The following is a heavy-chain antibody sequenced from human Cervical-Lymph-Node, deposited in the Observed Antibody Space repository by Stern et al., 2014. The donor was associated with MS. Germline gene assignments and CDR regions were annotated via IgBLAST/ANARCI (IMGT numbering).Heavy chain of an antibody. D-gene: IGHD3-3*01. V-gene: IGHV5-51*01. Sequence: EVQLVESGAEVKKPGESLKISCKGSGYSFTNYWIGWVRQMPGKGLEWMGIIYPGDSDTRYSPSFQGQVTISADKSISTAYLQWSSLKASDSAIYYCARHVASLRWSPCMDVWGQGTTVTVSS. CDR1: GYSFTNYW. J-gene: IGHJ6*02. CDR2: IYPGDSDT. CDR3: ARHVASLRWSPCMDV.